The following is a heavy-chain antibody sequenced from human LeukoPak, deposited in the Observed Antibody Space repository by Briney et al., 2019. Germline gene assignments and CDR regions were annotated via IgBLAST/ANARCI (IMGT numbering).Heavy chain of an antibody. Sequence: PGGSLRLSCAASGFTFSRDSMNWVRQAPGKGLEWVSSISSSSSYIYYADSVKGRFTISRDNAKNSLYLQMNSLRAEDTAVYYCARGGRAYYYMDVWGKGTTVTVSS. CDR1: GFTFSRDS. J-gene: IGHJ6*03. V-gene: IGHV3-21*01. CDR2: ISSSSSYI. CDR3: ARGGRAYYYMDV. D-gene: IGHD2-15*01.